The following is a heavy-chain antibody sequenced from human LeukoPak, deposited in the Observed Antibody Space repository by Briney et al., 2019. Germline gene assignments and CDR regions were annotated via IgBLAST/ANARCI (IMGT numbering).Heavy chain of an antibody. Sequence: PGGSLRLSCAASGFTFSSYWMHWVHQAPGKGLVWVSRINSDGSSTSYADSVKGRFTISRDNAKNTLYLQMNSLRAEDTAVYYCAKGIVDYGGTGVFYYYYMDVWGKGTTVTVSS. CDR3: AKGIVDYGGTGVFYYYYMDV. CDR2: INSDGSST. D-gene: IGHD4-23*01. V-gene: IGHV3-74*01. J-gene: IGHJ6*03. CDR1: GFTFSSYW.